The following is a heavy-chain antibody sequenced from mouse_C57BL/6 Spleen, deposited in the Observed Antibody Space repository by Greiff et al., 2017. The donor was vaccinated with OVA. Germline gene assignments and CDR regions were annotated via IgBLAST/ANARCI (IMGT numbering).Heavy chain of an antibody. CDR3: ARDRGPFAY. CDR2: ISDGGSYT. CDR1: GFTFSSYA. D-gene: IGHD3-1*01. Sequence: EVKLMESGGGLVKPGGSLKLSCAASGFTFSSYAMSWVRQTPEKRLEWVATISDGGSYTYYPDNVKGRFTISRDNAKNNLYLQMSDLKSEDTAMYYCARDRGPFAYWGQGTLVTVSA. J-gene: IGHJ3*01. V-gene: IGHV5-4*01.